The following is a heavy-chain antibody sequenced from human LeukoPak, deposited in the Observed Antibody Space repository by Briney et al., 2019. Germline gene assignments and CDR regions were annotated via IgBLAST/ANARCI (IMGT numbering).Heavy chain of an antibody. CDR3: ARVGQLLYFDY. V-gene: IGHV3-21*01. CDR1: GSTFSSYS. CDR2: ISSSSSYI. D-gene: IGHD2-2*01. J-gene: IGHJ4*02. Sequence: GGSLRLSCAASGSTFSSYSMNWVRQAPGKGLEWVSSISSSSSYIYYADSVKGRFTISRDNAKNSLYLQMNSLRAEDTAVYYCARVGQLLYFDYWGQGTLVTVSS.